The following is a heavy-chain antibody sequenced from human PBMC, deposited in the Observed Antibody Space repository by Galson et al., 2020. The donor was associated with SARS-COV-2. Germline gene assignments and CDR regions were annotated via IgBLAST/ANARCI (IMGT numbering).Heavy chain of an antibody. J-gene: IGHJ4*02. D-gene: IGHD4-17*01. Sequence: SESLSLTCTVSGDSISRGDYWSWIRQHPGKGLWWIGNIHYSGDIYYNPSLKSRVTISLDTSKSQFSLKVTSVTAADTAMYYCARDKSAHGPFDSWGQGTLVTVSS. CDR3: ARDKSAHGPFDS. CDR1: GDSISRGDY. CDR2: IHYSGDI. V-gene: IGHV4-31*03.